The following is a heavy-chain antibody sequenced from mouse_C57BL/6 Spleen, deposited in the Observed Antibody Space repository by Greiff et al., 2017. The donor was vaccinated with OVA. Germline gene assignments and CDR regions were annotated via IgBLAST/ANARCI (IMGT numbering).Heavy chain of an antibody. CDR2: ISSGSSTI. CDR1: GFTFSDYG. D-gene: IGHD1-1*01. Sequence: EVHLVESGGGLVKPGGSLKLSCAASGFTFSDYGMHWVRQAPEKGLEWVAYISSGSSTIYYADTVKGRFTISRDNAKNTLFLQMTSLRSEDTAMYYCATTVVATSHWYFDVWGTGTTVTVSS. CDR3: ATTVVATSHWYFDV. V-gene: IGHV5-17*01. J-gene: IGHJ1*03.